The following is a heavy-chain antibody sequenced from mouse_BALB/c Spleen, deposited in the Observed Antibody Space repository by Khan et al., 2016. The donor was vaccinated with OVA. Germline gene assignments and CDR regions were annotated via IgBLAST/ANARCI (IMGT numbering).Heavy chain of an antibody. CDR1: GFTFSSFG. Sequence: VQLKESGGGLVQPGGSRKLSCAASGFTFSSFGMHWVRQAPEKGLEWVAYISSGSSTIYYADTVKGRFTISRDSPRNTLFLQMTSLRSEETALYYCASSNWDYWGQGTTLTVSS. D-gene: IGHD4-1*01. J-gene: IGHJ2*01. CDR2: ISSGSSTI. CDR3: ASSNWDY. V-gene: IGHV5-17*02.